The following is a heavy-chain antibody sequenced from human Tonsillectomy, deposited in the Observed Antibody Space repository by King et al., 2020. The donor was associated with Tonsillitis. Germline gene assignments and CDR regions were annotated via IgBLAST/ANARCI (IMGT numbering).Heavy chain of an antibody. V-gene: IGHV3-15*01. CDR3: TTDTYCRTTTCYDY. J-gene: IGHJ4*02. CDR1: GFTFSNAW. D-gene: IGHD2-2*01. Sequence: VQLVESGGGLVKPGGSLRLSCAASGFTFSNAWMSWVRQAPGKGLEWVGRIKSKSDGGTTDYAAPVKGRFTISRDDSKNTLYLQMNSLKTEDTAVYYCTTDTYCRTTTCYDYWGQGTLVTVSS. CDR2: IKSKSDGGTT.